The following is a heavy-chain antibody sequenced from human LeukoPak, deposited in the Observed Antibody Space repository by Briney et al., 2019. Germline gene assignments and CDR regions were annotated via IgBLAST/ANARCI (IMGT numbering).Heavy chain of an antibody. CDR1: GGSMSGYN. Sequence: SETLSLTCTVSGGSMSGYNWSWIRQPAGKGLEWIGRIYSSGSTYYNPSLESRVTMSLDTSKNQFSLKLTSVTAADTAVYYCARDPPYHYGMDVWGQGTAVTVSS. CDR3: ARDPPYHYGMDV. J-gene: IGHJ6*02. CDR2: IYSSGST. V-gene: IGHV4-4*07.